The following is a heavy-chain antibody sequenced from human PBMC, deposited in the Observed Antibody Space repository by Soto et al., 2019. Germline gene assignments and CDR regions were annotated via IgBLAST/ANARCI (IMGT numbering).Heavy chain of an antibody. V-gene: IGHV1-18*01. D-gene: IGHD4-4*01. CDR2: INGYNANT. CDR1: GYTFTSYA. CDR3: GGDGIAATTGFSGY. J-gene: IGHJ4*02. Sequence: ASVKVSCKASGYTFTSYAISWVRQAPGQGLEWMGWINGYNANTKYSQKFQGRVTMTTDTSTSTVYIELRSLTSDDTAVYYCGGDGIAATTGFSGYWGQGTLVTVSS.